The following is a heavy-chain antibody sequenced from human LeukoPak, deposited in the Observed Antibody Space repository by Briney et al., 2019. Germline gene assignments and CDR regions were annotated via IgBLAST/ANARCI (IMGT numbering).Heavy chain of an antibody. V-gene: IGHV3-7*01. CDR3: ARSDYYDSSGLADAFDI. J-gene: IGHJ3*02. Sequence: GGSLRLSCAASGFTFSSYWMSWVRQAPGKGLEWVANIKQDGSEKYYVDSVKGRFTISRDNAKNLLYLQMNSLRAEDTAVYYCARSDYYDSSGLADAFDIWGQGTMVTVSS. CDR1: GFTFSSYW. D-gene: IGHD3-22*01. CDR2: IKQDGSEK.